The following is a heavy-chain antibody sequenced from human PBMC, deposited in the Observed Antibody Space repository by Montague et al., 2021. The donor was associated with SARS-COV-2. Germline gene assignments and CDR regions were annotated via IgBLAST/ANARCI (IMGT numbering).Heavy chain of an antibody. J-gene: IGHJ3*02. CDR2: IYWDDDR. CDR3: AHSVLPHDDILTGYFKVGAFHX. Sequence: PALVKPTQTLTLTCTFSGFSLGTSGVGVGWIRQTPGKALEWLAVIYWDDDRRYRPSLKSRLTITMETSKNQVVLRMTYMDPVDTATYYCAHSVLPHDDILTGYFKVGAFHXWGPGTIVTVSS. V-gene: IGHV2-5*02. D-gene: IGHD3-9*01. CDR1: GFSLGTSGVG.